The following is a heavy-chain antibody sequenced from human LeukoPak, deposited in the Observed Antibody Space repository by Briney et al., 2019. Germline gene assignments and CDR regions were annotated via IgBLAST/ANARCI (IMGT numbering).Heavy chain of an antibody. Sequence: PSETLSLTCTASGGSISSYYWSWIRQPPGKGLEWIGYIYYSGSTNYNPSLKSRVTISVDTSKNQFSLKLSSVTAADTAVYYCATRIAVAGTRYFDYWGQGTLVTVSS. CDR2: IYYSGST. V-gene: IGHV4-59*08. D-gene: IGHD6-19*01. CDR1: GGSISSYY. CDR3: ATRIAVAGTRYFDY. J-gene: IGHJ4*02.